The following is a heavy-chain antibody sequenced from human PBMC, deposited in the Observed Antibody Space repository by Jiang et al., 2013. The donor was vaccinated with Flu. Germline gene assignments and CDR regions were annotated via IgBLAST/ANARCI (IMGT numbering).Heavy chain of an antibody. D-gene: IGHD2/OR15-2a*01. J-gene: IGHJ4*02. CDR1: GFTFRSYG. CDR2: ISYDGSDK. CDR3: AKEMDIIEYVPFDY. Sequence: QLVESGGGVVQPGRSLRLSCAASGFTFRSYGMHWVRQAPGKGLEWVAVISYDGSDKYYADSVKGRFTISRDNSKNTLYLQMNSLRAEDTAVYYCAKEMDIIEYVPFDYWGQ. V-gene: IGHV3-30*18.